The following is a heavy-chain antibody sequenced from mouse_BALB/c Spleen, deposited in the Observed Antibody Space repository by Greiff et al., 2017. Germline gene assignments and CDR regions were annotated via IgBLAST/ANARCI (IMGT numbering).Heavy chain of an antibody. Sequence: EVQRVESGGGLVQPGGSLRLSCATSGFTFTDYYMSWVRQPPGKALEWLGFIRNKANGYTTEYSASVKGRFTISRDNSQSILYLQMNTLRAEDSATYYCARGAAYYDSWFAYWGQGTLVTVSA. CDR3: ARGAAYYDSWFAY. J-gene: IGHJ3*01. CDR1: GFTFTDYY. CDR2: IRNKANGYTT. D-gene: IGHD2-10*01. V-gene: IGHV7-3*02.